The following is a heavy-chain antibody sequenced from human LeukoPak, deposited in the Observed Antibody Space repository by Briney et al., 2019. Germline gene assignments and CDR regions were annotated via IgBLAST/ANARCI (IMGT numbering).Heavy chain of an antibody. CDR2: ISGSGGST. D-gene: IGHD2-2*01. J-gene: IGHJ4*02. V-gene: IGHV3-23*01. CDR1: GFTFSSYA. Sequence: PGGSLRLSCAASGFTFSSYAMSWVRQAPGKGLEWVSAISGSGGSTYYADSVKGRFTISRDNSKNTLYLQMNSLRAEGTAVYYCARAGRSVVVPAQLYYFDYWGQGTLVTVSS. CDR3: ARAGRSVVVPAQLYYFDY.